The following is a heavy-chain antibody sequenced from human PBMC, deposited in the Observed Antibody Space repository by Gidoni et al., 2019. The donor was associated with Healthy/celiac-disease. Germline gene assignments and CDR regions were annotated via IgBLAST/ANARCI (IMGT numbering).Heavy chain of an antibody. CDR2: IYYCGST. Sequence: QLQLQESGPGLVKPSETLSLTCTVSGGPISSSSYYWGWLRQPPGKGLEWIGSIYYCGSTYYNPSLKSRVTISVDTSKNQFSLKLSSVTAADTAVYYCARLVSAAPLPYCSSTSCNPHFDYWGQGTLVTVSS. CDR1: GGPISSSSYY. J-gene: IGHJ4*02. CDR3: ARLVSAAPLPYCSSTSCNPHFDY. D-gene: IGHD2-2*01. V-gene: IGHV4-39*01.